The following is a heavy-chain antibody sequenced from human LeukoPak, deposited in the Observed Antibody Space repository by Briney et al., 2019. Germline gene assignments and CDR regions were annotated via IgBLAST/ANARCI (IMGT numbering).Heavy chain of an antibody. D-gene: IGHD6-6*01. CDR3: ARDHSSSGEGNWFDP. V-gene: IGHV1-69*05. Sequence: SVKVSCKASGGTFSSYAISWVRQAPGQGLEWMGRIIPIFGPANYAQKFQGRVAITTDESTSTAYMELSSLRSEDTAVYYCARDHSSSGEGNWFDPWGQGTLVTVSS. CDR1: GGTFSSYA. CDR2: IIPIFGPA. J-gene: IGHJ5*02.